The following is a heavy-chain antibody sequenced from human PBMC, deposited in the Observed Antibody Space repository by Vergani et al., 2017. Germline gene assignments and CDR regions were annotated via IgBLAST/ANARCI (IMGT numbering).Heavy chain of an antibody. CDR1: EYSFGNYW. D-gene: IGHD1-1*01. CDR2: IYPADSDT. V-gene: IGHV5-51*01. CDR3: ARHTTYTDS. Sequence: EVALVQSGPEMRKPGESLKISCKGSEYSFGNYWIGWVRQMPGKGLEWMGIIYPADSDTRYSQSFQGQVTISADKSLSTAFLQWDSLKASDTALYYCARHTTYTDSWGQGTLVTVSS. J-gene: IGHJ4*02.